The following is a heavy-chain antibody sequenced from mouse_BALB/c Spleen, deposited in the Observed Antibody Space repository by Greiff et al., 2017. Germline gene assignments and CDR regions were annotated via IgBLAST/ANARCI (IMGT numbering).Heavy chain of an antibody. D-gene: IGHD2-14*01. V-gene: IGHV5-6-3*01. CDR1: GFTFSSYG. J-gene: IGHJ1*01. CDR3: ARGAYYRYEDWYFDV. Sequence: EVHLVESGGGLVQPGGSLKLSCAASGFTFSSYGMSWVRQTPDKRLELVATINSNGGSTYYPDSVKGRFTISRDNAKNTLYLQMSSLKSEDTAMYYCARGAYYRYEDWYFDVWGAGTTVTVSS. CDR2: INSNGGST.